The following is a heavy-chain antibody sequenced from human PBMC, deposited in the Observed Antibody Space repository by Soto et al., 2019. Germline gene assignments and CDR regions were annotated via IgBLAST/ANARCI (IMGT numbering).Heavy chain of an antibody. CDR1: GGTFSRYP. V-gene: IGHV1-69*01. D-gene: IGHD4-4*01. J-gene: IGHJ4*02. Sequence: QVQLVQSGAEVKKVGSSVKVSCKASGGTFSRYPIAWVRQAPGHGLEWMGQIIPIFGTISHAQNFQGRITITADESTSTAYMELSSLISHDTAVYYCARPRTVAASKGYDYWGQGTLVTVSS. CDR2: IIPIFGTI. CDR3: ARPRTVAASKGYDY.